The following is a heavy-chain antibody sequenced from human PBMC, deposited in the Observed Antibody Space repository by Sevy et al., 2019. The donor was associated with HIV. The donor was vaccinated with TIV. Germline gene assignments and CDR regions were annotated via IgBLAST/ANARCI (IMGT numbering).Heavy chain of an antibody. CDR3: ASRREAGPFPFDY. D-gene: IGHD6-13*01. CDR2: INTDGSVT. V-gene: IGHV3-74*01. Sequence: GGSLRLSCAASGFTFSNYWMHWVRQAPGKGLVRVSRINTDGSVTSYADSVTGRSNADSVKGRFTISRDNAKNTLYLQMNSLRVEDTAVYYCASRREAGPFPFDYWGQGTLVTVSS. CDR1: GFTFSNYW. J-gene: IGHJ4*02.